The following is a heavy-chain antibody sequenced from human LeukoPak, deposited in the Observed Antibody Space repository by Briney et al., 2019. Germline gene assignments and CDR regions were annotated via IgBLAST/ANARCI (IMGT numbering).Heavy chain of an antibody. J-gene: IGHJ2*01. Sequence: PSETLSLTCTVSGGSISSYYWSWIRQPPGKGLEWIGYIYYSGSTNYNPSLKSRVTISVDTSKNQFSLKLSSVTAADTAVYFCARGDSSGYYGLNFDLWGRGTLVTVSS. CDR2: IYYSGST. D-gene: IGHD3-22*01. CDR1: GGSISSYY. CDR3: ARGDSSGYYGLNFDL. V-gene: IGHV4-59*12.